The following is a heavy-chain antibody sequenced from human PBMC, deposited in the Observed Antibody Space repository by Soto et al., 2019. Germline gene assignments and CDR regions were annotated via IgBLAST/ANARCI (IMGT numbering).Heavy chain of an antibody. CDR2: IYYSGST. CDR3: ASLKTTVTTGVDY. D-gene: IGHD4-17*01. Sequence: SETLSLTCTVSGGSISSGDYYWGWIRQPPGKGLEWIGYIYYSGSTYYNPSLKSRVTISVDTSKNQFSLKLSSVTAADTAVYYCASLKTTVTTGVDYWGQGTLVTVSS. V-gene: IGHV4-30-4*01. J-gene: IGHJ4*02. CDR1: GGSISSGDYY.